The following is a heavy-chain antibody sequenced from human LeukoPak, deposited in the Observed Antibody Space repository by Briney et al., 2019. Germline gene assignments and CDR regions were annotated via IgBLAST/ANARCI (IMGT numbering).Heavy chain of an antibody. J-gene: IGHJ4*02. Sequence: GGSLRLSCAASGFTFSDYAMHWVRQAPGKGLEYVSAISSSGGSTYYANSVKGRFTISRDNSKNTLYLEVISLTAEDTAVYYCAKDDAWLRFGEWSQGTLVTVSS. CDR2: ISSSGGST. D-gene: IGHD3-10*01. CDR1: GFTFSDYA. CDR3: AKDDAWLRFGE. V-gene: IGHV3-64*01.